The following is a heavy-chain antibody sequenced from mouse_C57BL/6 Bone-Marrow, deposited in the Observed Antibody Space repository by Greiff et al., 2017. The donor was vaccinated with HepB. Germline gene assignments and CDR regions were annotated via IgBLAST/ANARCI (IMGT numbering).Heavy chain of an antibody. CDR3: ARDAGGGSSRYFDV. D-gene: IGHD1-1*02. CDR1: GFTFSDFY. CDR2: SRNKANDYTT. J-gene: IGHJ1*03. V-gene: IGHV7-1*01. Sequence: EVNVVESGGGLVQSGRSLRLSCATSGFTFSDFYMEWVRQAPGKGLEWIAASRNKANDYTTEYSASVKGRFIVTRDTSQSILYLQMNALRAEDTAMYYCARDAGGGSSRYFDVWGTGTTVTVAS.